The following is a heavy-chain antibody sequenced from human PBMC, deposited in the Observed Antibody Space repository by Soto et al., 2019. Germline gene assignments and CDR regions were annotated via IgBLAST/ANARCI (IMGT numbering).Heavy chain of an antibody. J-gene: IGHJ6*02. CDR3: ARATAARRTGPYYYYYGMDV. CDR1: GGSISSGGYY. Sequence: QVQLQESGPGLVKPSQTLSLTCTVSGGSISSGGYYWSWIRQHPGKGLEWIGYIYYSGSTYYNPSLQSRVTISVDTSKNQFSLKLSSVTAADTAVYYCARATAARRTGPYYYYYGMDVWGQGTTVTVSS. D-gene: IGHD6-6*01. CDR2: IYYSGST. V-gene: IGHV4-31*03.